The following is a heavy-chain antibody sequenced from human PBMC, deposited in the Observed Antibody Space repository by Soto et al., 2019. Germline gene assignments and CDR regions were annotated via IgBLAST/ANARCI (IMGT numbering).Heavy chain of an antibody. Sequence: EVQLLESGGDLAQPGGSLRLSCAPSGFTFSTYAMNWVRQAPGKVLEWVSGISGNGDKTYYADSVKGRCTNSRDNSKKTLYLQMNTLRAADTAVYYCAKDPGYTYGHGVDVWGQGTTVTVSS. D-gene: IGHD5-18*01. CDR1: GFTFSTYA. V-gene: IGHV3-23*01. J-gene: IGHJ6*02. CDR2: ISGNGDKT. CDR3: AKDPGYTYGHGVDV.